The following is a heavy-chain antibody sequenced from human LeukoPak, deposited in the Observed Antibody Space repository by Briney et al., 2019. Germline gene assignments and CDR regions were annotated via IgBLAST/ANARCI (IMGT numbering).Heavy chain of an antibody. CDR3: AKDYRWKTDIVVVPAATGNWFDP. V-gene: IGHV3-48*02. J-gene: IGHJ5*02. D-gene: IGHD2-2*01. CDR2: ISRGHTTM. Sequence: PGGSLRLSCAASGFTFSDYSMNWVRQAPGKGLEWVSYISRGHTTMYYGDSVKGRFTISRDNAKNSVYLQMNSLRDEDTATYYCAKDYRWKTDIVVVPAATGNWFDPWGQGTLVTVSS. CDR1: GFTFSDYS.